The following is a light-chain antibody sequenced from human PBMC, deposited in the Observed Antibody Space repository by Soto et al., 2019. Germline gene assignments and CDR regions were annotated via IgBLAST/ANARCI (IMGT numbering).Light chain of an antibody. V-gene: IGLV2-11*01. CDR1: SSDVGGYDY. CDR2: DVT. CDR3: CSYAGTYTFYF. J-gene: IGLJ1*01. Sequence: QAVVTQPRSVSGSPGQSVTISCTGTSSDVGGYDYVSWYQQHPGKAPKLTIYDVTKRPSGVPDRFSGSRSGNTASLTISGLEAEDDADYYCCSYAGTYTFYFFGTGTKLTVL.